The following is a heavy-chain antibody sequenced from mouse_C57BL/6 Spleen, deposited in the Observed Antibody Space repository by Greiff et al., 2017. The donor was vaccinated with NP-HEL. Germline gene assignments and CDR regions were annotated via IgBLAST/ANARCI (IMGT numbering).Heavy chain of an antibody. CDR3: ARGIYYDYDGGLYYAMDY. V-gene: IGHV1-53*01. CDR1: GYTFTSYW. CDR2: INPSNGGT. J-gene: IGHJ4*01. D-gene: IGHD2-4*01. Sequence: QVQLQQPGTELVKPGASVKLSCKASGYTFTSYWMHWVKQRPGQGLEWIGNINPSNGGTNYNEKFKSKATLTVDKSSSTAYMQLSNLTSEDSAVYYCARGIYYDYDGGLYYAMDYWGQGTSVTVSS.